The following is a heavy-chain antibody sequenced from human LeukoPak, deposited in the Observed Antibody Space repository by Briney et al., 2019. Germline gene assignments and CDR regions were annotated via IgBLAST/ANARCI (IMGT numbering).Heavy chain of an antibody. Sequence: SVKVSCKASGYTFTSYGVSWVRQAPGQGLEWMGRIIPIFGTANYAQKFQGRVTITTDESTSTAYMELSSLRSEDTAVYYWARSDYEIRDAFDIWGQGTMVTVSS. V-gene: IGHV1-69*05. CDR3: ARSDYEIRDAFDI. CDR2: IIPIFGTA. CDR1: GYTFTSYG. D-gene: IGHD4-17*01. J-gene: IGHJ3*02.